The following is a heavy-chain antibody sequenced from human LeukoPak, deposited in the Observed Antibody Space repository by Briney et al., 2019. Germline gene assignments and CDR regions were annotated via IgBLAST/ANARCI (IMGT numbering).Heavy chain of an antibody. V-gene: IGHV4-38-2*02. CDR1: GYSLSSGYY. J-gene: IGHJ3*02. Sequence: SETLSLTCTASGYSLSSGYYWGWIRQPPGKGLEWIGNIYHSGSTYYNPSLKSRVTFSVDTSKNQFSLKLSSVTAADTAVYYCAIRGGTYYYDSSGYPPDAFDIWGQGTMVTVSS. CDR3: AIRGGTYYYDSSGYPPDAFDI. CDR2: IYHSGST. D-gene: IGHD3-22*01.